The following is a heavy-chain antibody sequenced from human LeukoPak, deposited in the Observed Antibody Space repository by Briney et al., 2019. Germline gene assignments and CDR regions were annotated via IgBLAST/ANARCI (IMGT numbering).Heavy chain of an antibody. J-gene: IGHJ4*02. CDR3: ASRYGSGSYREGIDN. Sequence: ASVKVSCKASGGTFSSCAISWVRQAPGQGLEWMGGIIPIFGTANYAQKFQGRVTITTDESTSTAYMELSSLRSEDTAVYYCASRYGSGSYREGIDNWGQGTLVTVSS. D-gene: IGHD3-10*01. CDR2: IIPIFGTA. CDR1: GGTFSSCA. V-gene: IGHV1-69*05.